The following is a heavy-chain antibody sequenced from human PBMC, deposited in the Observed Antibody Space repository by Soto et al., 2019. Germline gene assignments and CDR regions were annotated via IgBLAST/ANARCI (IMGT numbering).Heavy chain of an antibody. CDR3: ARGTGYSNFGGPIDY. Sequence: GGSLRLSCAASGFTFSSYAMHWVRQAPGKGLEYVSAISSNGGSTYYADSVKGRFTISRDNSKNTLYLQMGSLRAEDTAVYYCARGTGYSNFGGPIDYWGQGTLVTVS. CDR1: GFTFSSYA. V-gene: IGHV3-64*02. D-gene: IGHD6-13*01. CDR2: ISSNGGST. J-gene: IGHJ4*02.